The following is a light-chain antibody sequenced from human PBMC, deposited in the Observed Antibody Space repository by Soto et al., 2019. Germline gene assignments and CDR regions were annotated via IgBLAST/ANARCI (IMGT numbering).Light chain of an antibody. CDR3: QQYNNWPYT. CDR1: QSVSSN. V-gene: IGKV3-15*01. J-gene: IGKJ2*01. CDR2: GAS. Sequence: EIVMTQSPATLSVSPGERAALSCRASQSVSSNFAWYQQKPGQAPRLLIYGASTRATGIPARFSGSGSGTEYTHTINNLQSEDFAVYYCQQYNNWPYTFGQGTKLEIK.